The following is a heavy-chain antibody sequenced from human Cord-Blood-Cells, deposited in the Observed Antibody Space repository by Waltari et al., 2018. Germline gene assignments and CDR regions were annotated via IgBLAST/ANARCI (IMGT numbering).Heavy chain of an antibody. Sequence: QVQLVQSGAEVKKPGSSVNVSCKAPVCTFSSYAISWVRQAPGQGLEWMGRIIPILGIANYAQKFQGRVTITADKSTSTAYMELSSLRSEDTAVYYCARATTYCSSTSCYAFDIWGQGTMVTVSS. CDR2: IIPILGIA. D-gene: IGHD2-2*01. CDR3: ARATTYCSSTSCYAFDI. CDR1: VCTFSSYA. V-gene: IGHV1-69*09. J-gene: IGHJ3*02.